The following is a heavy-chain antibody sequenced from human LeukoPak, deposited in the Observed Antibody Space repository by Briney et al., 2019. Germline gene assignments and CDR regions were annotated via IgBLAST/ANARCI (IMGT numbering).Heavy chain of an antibody. D-gene: IGHD4-17*01. CDR2: INHSGST. Sequence: SETLSLTCAVYGGSFSGYYWSWIRQPPGKGLEWIGEINHSGSTNYNPSLKSRVTISVDTSKNQFSLKLSSVTAADTAVYCARRNYGGTLEYWGQGTLVTVSS. CDR3: ARRNYGGTLEY. J-gene: IGHJ4*02. V-gene: IGHV4-34*01. CDR1: GGSFSGYY.